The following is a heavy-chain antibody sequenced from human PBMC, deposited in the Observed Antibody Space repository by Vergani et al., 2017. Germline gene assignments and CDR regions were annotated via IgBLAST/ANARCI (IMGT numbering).Heavy chain of an antibody. CDR3: ARGFYGGNSCFDY. V-gene: IGHV4-59*01. J-gene: IGHJ4*02. Sequence: QVQLQESGPGLVKPSETLSLTCTVSGGSISSYYWSWIRQPPGKGLEWIGYIYYSGSTNYNPYLKSRVTISVDTSKNQFSLKLSSVTAADTAVYYCARGFYGGNSCFDYWGQGTLVTVSS. CDR1: GGSISSYY. CDR2: IYYSGST. D-gene: IGHD4-23*01.